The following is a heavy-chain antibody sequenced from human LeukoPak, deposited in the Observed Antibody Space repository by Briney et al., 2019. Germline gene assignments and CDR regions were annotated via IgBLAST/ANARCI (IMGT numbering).Heavy chain of an antibody. J-gene: IGHJ5*02. CDR2: IIPIFGTA. D-gene: IGHD2-21*02. V-gene: IGHV1-69*05. CDR1: GGTFSSYA. Sequence: ASVKVSCKASGGTFSSYAISWVRRAPGQGLEWMGRIIPIFGTANYAQKFQGRVTITTDESTSTAYMELSSLRSEDTAVYYCAAECGGDCYSGWFDPWGQGTLVTVSS. CDR3: AAECGGDCYSGWFDP.